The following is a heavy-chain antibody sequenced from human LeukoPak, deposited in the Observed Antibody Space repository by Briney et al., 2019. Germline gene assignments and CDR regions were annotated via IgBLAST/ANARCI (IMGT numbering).Heavy chain of an antibody. Sequence: GGSLRLSCAASGFTFSNYSMNWVRQAPGKGLEWVSAISGSGGSTYYADSVKGRFTISRDNSKNTLYLQMNSLRAEDTAVYYCAKERSYSGSPYFDYWGQGTLVTVSS. D-gene: IGHD1-26*01. CDR3: AKERSYSGSPYFDY. V-gene: IGHV3-23*01. J-gene: IGHJ4*02. CDR2: ISGSGGST. CDR1: GFTFSNYS.